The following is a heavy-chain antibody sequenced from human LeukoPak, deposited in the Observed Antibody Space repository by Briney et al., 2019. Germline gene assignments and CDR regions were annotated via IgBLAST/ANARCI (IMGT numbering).Heavy chain of an antibody. CDR3: AKDVGKWESLHFFDY. Sequence: GGSLRLSCLTSGFTFSTNAMSWVRQAPGKGLEWISGISGSGASTYYADSVTGRFTISRDNSRNTLCLQMNSLRGDDTAVYYCAKDVGKWESLHFFDYWGQGTLVTVSS. J-gene: IGHJ4*02. CDR2: ISGSGAST. D-gene: IGHD1-26*01. CDR1: GFTFSTNA. V-gene: IGHV3-23*01.